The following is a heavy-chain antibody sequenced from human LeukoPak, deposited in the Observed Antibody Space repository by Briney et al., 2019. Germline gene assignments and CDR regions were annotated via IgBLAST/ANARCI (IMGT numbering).Heavy chain of an antibody. CDR3: AKNAYDSSLHGIFDI. V-gene: IGHV3-23*01. D-gene: IGHD3-22*01. CDR2: ISGSGGRT. J-gene: IGHJ3*02. CDR1: GFTFSSYA. Sequence: PGGSLRLSCAPSGFTFSSYAMSWVRQAPGKGLEWVSAISGSGGRTYYADSVKGRFTISRDNSKNTLYLQMNSLRAEDTAVYYCAKNAYDSSLHGIFDIWGQGTMVTVSS.